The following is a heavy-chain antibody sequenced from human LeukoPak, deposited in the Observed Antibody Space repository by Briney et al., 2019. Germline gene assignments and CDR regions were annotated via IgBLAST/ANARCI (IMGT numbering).Heavy chain of an antibody. CDR2: VYTSGST. D-gene: IGHD1-7*01. CDR1: GGSISGYY. Sequence: SETLSLTCTIAGGSISGYYWSWIRQPAGKGLEWIGRVYTSGSTHYNPSLKSRVTMSVDTSKNQFSLKLSSVTAADTAVYYCARLITGTTTAFDIWGQGTMVTVSS. CDR3: ARLITGTTTAFDI. V-gene: IGHV4-4*07. J-gene: IGHJ3*02.